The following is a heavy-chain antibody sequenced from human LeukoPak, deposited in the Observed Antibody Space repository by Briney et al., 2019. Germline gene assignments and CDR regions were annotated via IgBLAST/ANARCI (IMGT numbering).Heavy chain of an antibody. J-gene: IGHJ4*02. V-gene: IGHV3-11*01. CDR2: ISSSGSTI. CDR1: GFTFSDYY. CDR3: ASAALPHYYGSGSSNFDY. Sequence: GRSLRLSCAASGFTFSDYYMSWIRRAPGKGLEWVSYISSSGSTIYYADSVKGRFTISRDNAKNSLYLQMNSLRAEDTAVYYCASAALPHYYGSGSSNFDYWGQGTLVTVSS. D-gene: IGHD3-10*01.